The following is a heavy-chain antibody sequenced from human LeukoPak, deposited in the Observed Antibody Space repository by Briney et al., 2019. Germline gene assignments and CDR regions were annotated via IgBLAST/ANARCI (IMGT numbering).Heavy chain of an antibody. CDR2: ISYDGSNK. J-gene: IGHJ5*02. D-gene: IGHD4-17*01. V-gene: IGHV3-30*03. CDR1: GFTFSSYG. Sequence: PGGSLRLSCAASGFTFSSYGMHWVRQAPGKGLEWVAVISYDGSNKYYADSVKGRFTISRDNSKNTLYLQMNSLRADDTAVYYCAMDPNGDYIGATCFDPWGRGTLVTVSS. CDR3: AMDPNGDYIGATCFDP.